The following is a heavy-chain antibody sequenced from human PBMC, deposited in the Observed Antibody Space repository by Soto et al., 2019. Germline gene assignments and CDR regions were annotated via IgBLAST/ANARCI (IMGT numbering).Heavy chain of an antibody. D-gene: IGHD3-10*01. CDR1: GFTFSSYG. Sequence: QVQLVESGGGVVQPGRSLRLSCAASGFTFSSYGMHWVRQAPGKGLEWVAVISYEGSNKYYADSVKGRFTISRDNSKNTLYLQMNSLRVEDTAVYYCAKESEDDSGSYSLYYYYYGMDVWGQGTTVTVSS. CDR3: AKESEDDSGSYSLYYYYYGMDV. J-gene: IGHJ6*02. CDR2: ISYEGSNK. V-gene: IGHV3-30*18.